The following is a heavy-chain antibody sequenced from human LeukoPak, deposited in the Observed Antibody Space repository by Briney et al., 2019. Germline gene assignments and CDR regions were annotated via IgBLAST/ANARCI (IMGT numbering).Heavy chain of an antibody. D-gene: IGHD3-22*01. J-gene: IGHJ4*02. V-gene: IGHV3-30*18. Sequence: PGGSLRLSCAASGFTFSSYGMHWVRQAPGKGLEWVAVISYDGSNKYYADSVKGRFTISRDNSKNTLYLQMNSLRAEDTAVYYCAKGHPDTTMTCDYWGQGTLVTVSS. CDR1: GFTFSSYG. CDR3: AKGHPDTTMTCDY. CDR2: ISYDGSNK.